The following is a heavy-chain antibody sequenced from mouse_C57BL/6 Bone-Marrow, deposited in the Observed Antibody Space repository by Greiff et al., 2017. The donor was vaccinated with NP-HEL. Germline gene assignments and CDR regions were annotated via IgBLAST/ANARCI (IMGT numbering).Heavy chain of an antibody. CDR3: ARKKEPNWDWYFDV. V-gene: IGHV3-6*01. D-gene: IGHD4-1*01. CDR2: ISYDGSN. CDR1: GYSITSGYY. J-gene: IGHJ1*03. Sequence: EVQLVESGPGLVKPSQSLSLTCSVTGYSITSGYYWNWIRQFPGNKLEWMGYISYDGSNNYNPSLKNRISITRDTSKNQFFLKLNSVTTEDTATYYCARKKEPNWDWYFDVWGTGTTVTVSS.